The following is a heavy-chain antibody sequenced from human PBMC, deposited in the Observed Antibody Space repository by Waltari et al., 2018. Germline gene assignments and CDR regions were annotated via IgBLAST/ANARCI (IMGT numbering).Heavy chain of an antibody. Sequence: QVQLQESGPGLVKPSQTLSLTCTVSGGSISSGSYYWSWIRQPAGKGLEWLGRIYTRGGTNSNPSLKSRVTISVDTSKSQFSLKLSSVTAADAAVYYCARVGATKPYSYYYMYVWGKGTTVTVSS. CDR2: IYTRGGT. CDR3: ARVGATKPYSYYYMYV. D-gene: IGHD1-26*01. J-gene: IGHJ6*03. CDR1: GGSISSGSYY. V-gene: IGHV4-61*02.